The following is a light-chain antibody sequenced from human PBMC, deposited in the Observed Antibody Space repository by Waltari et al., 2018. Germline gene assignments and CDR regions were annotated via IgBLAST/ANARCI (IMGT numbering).Light chain of an antibody. CDR1: QDITTS. CDR2: EAS. CDR3: QHYHSLPYT. V-gene: IGKV1-33*01. Sequence: DIQLTQSPSSLSAAVGDRVTITCQATQDITTSLSWFQQKPGKAPQLLIYEASSLQAGVPSRSRGTGSGTAFSFTITSLQPEDSATYYCQHYHSLPYTFGRGTKLQIK. J-gene: IGKJ2*01.